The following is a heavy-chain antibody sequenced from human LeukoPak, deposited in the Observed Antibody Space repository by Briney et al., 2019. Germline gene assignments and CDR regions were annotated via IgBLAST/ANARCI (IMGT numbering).Heavy chain of an antibody. V-gene: IGHV1-8*01. CDR2: MNPKNGNT. CDR3: ARGIAAGVDY. J-gene: IGHJ4*02. Sequence: ASVKVSCKASGYTFTDLDINWVRQAAGQGPEWMGWMNPKNGNTGYAEKFQGRVLMTRDTSINTAYMELSSLTSEDTAVYYCARGIAAGVDYWGQGTPVTVSS. CDR1: GYTFTDLD. D-gene: IGHD6-13*01.